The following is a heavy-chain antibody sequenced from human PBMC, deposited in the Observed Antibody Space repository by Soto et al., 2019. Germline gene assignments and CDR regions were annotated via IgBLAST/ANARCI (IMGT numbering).Heavy chain of an antibody. CDR2: ISGSGGST. J-gene: IGHJ5*02. V-gene: IGHV3-23*01. CDR1: GFTFSSYA. D-gene: IGHD2-15*01. CDR3: AKDRNGALPDIVVVVAATPWFDP. Sequence: GGSLRLSCAASGFTFSSYAMSWVRQAPGKGLEWVSAISGSGGSTYYADSVKGRFTISRDNSKNTLYLQMNSLRAEDTAVYYCAKDRNGALPDIVVVVAATPWFDPWGQGTLVTVSS.